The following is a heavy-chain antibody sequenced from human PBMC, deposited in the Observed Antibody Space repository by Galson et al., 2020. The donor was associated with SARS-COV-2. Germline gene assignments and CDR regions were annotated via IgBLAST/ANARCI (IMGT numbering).Heavy chain of an antibody. CDR3: AKDRSRGSGWYDS. CDR2: ITRDGDTT. Sequence: GGSLRLSCAASGFTFSGYTMHWVRQAPGRALEWVSVITRDGDTTSYADSVKGRFTVSRDNSNNSLYLQMNSLKAEDSALYYCAKDRSRGSGWYDSWGQGTLVTVSS. CDR1: GFTFSGYT. D-gene: IGHD6-25*01. J-gene: IGHJ5*01. V-gene: IGHV3-43*01.